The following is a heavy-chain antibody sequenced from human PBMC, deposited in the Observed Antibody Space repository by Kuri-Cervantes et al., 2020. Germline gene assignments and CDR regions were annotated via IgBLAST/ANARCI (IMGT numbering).Heavy chain of an antibody. Sequence: SETLSLTCTVSGGSISSYYWSWIRQPPGKGLEWIGYIYYSGSTYYNPSLKSRVTISVDTSKNQFSLKVSSVTAADTAVYYCARGELNSRRAFDIWGQGTMVTVSS. CDR3: ARGELNSRRAFDI. V-gene: IGHV4-59*12. D-gene: IGHD1-7*01. J-gene: IGHJ3*02. CDR1: GGSISSYY. CDR2: IYYSGST.